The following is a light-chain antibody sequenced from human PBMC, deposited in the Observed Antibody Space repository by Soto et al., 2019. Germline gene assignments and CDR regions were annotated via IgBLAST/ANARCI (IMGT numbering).Light chain of an antibody. CDR3: QQYGGSAPWT. CDR2: GAS. CDR1: QTVNNNY. V-gene: IGKV3-20*01. J-gene: IGKJ1*01. Sequence: EIVLTQPPGPLSVSPGDRVTLSCRASQTVNNNYLAWYQQKPGQAPRLLIYGASTPATGTPARFSGSGSGTHFTLTVSRLEPEDFGVYYCQQYGGSAPWTFGPGTKVDIK.